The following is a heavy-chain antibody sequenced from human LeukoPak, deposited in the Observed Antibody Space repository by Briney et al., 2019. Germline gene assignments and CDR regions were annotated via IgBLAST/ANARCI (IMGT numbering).Heavy chain of an antibody. V-gene: IGHV5-10-1*01. CDR2: IDPSDSYT. Sequence: GESLKISCKGSGYSFTSYWISWVRQVPGKGLEWMGRIDPSDSYTNYSPSFQGHVTISADKSISTAYLQWSSLKASDTAMYYCARRDCSSTSCPFPFDPWGQGTLVTVSS. CDR1: GYSFTSYW. J-gene: IGHJ5*02. CDR3: ARRDCSSTSCPFPFDP. D-gene: IGHD2-2*01.